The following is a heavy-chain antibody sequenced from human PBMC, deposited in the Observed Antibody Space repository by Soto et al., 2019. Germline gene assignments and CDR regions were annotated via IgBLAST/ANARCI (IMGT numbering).Heavy chain of an antibody. J-gene: IGHJ6*02. CDR3: ARMGPLYRGNSTNNYYYYYGMDV. CDR2: IFSNDEK. D-gene: IGHD2-21*02. V-gene: IGHV2-26*01. CDR1: GFSLSNARMG. Sequence: SGPTLVNPTETLTLTCTVSGFSLSNARMGVSWIRQPPGKALEWLAHIFSNDEKSYSTSLKSRLTISKDTSKSQVVLTMTNMDPVDTATYYCARMGPLYRGNSTNNYYYYYGMDVWGQGTTVTVSS.